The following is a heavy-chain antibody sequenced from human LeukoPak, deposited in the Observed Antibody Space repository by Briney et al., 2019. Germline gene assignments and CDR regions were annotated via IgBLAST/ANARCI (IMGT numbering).Heavy chain of an antibody. J-gene: IGHJ3*02. D-gene: IGHD2-15*01. CDR3: YQVAADAFDI. V-gene: IGHV4-38-2*01. CDR1: GYSISSGYY. CDR2: IYHSGST. Sequence: PETLSLTCAVSGYSISSGYYWGWIRQPPGKGLEWIGSIYHSGSTYYNPSLKSRVTISVDTSKHQFSLKLSSVTAADTAVYYCYQVAADAFDIWGQGTMVTVSS.